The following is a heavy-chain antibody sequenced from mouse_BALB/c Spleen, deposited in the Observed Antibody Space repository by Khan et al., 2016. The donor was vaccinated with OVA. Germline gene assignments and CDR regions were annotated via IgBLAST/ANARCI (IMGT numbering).Heavy chain of an antibody. D-gene: IGHD2-4*01. V-gene: IGHV3-2*02. Sequence: VQLKESGPGLVKPSQSLSLTCTVTGYSITSEYTWNWIRQFPGHKLEWMGFISYSGNTRYNPSLKSRISITRDTSKNQFFLQLNSVTSEDTATDYCARKDYYDYDPFPYWGQVTLVTVSA. CDR1: GYSITSEYT. J-gene: IGHJ3*01. CDR2: ISYSGNT. CDR3: ARKDYYDYDPFPY.